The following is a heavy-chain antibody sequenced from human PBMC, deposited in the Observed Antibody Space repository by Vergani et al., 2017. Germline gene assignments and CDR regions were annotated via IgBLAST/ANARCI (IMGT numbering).Heavy chain of an antibody. CDR2: IDPSDSYT. J-gene: IGHJ4*02. D-gene: IGHD3-3*01. Sequence: EVQLVQSGAEVKTPGESLRISCKGSGYSFTSYWISWVRQMPGKGLEWMGRIDPSDSYTNYSPSFQGHVTISADKSISTAYLQWSSLKASDTAMYYCASGLYLGVDPVCWGQGTLVTVSS. CDR1: GYSFTSYW. V-gene: IGHV5-10-1*03. CDR3: ASGLYLGVDPVC.